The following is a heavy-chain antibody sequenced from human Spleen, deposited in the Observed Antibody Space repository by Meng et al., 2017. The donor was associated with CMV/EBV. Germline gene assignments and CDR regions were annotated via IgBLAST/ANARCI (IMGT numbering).Heavy chain of an antibody. Sequence: LQPSGPGLWSPPHTLPRPCAIPGDTFSNNIGAWTWIRLAPSRSLVWLGRTYYRSKWYTVYAVSLKNRMTINPNTSKNQFSLQLNSVTPEDTAVYYCVRDQLGLDYWGQGTLVTVSS. CDR2: TYYRSKWYT. CDR1: GDTFSNNIGA. V-gene: IGHV6-1*01. J-gene: IGHJ4*02. D-gene: IGHD1-1*01. CDR3: VRDQLGLDY.